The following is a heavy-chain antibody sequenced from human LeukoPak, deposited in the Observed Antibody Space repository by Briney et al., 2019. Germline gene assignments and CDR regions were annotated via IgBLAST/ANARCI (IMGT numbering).Heavy chain of an antibody. CDR3: ARDRDPVRGIIWYYGMDV. V-gene: IGHV1-69*13. CDR1: GGTFISYA. Sequence: SVKVSCKASGGTFISYAISWVRQAPGQGLEWMGGIIPIFGTVNYGQKFQGRVTITADESTRTANMELSGLRSEDPAVYYCARDRDPVRGIIWYYGMDVWGQGTTVTVSS. J-gene: IGHJ6*02. D-gene: IGHD3-10*01. CDR2: IIPIFGTV.